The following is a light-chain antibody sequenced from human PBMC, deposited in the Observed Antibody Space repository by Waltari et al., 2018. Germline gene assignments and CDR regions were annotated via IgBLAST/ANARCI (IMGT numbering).Light chain of an antibody. CDR3: CSYTTTDTYV. Sequence: SALPQPASVSGSPGQSTPLYCTGTSRDVGRSAYVPWYQQHPGKAPKLIIYDVSKRPSGVSNRFSGSTSGYTASLTISGLQSEDEADYYCCSYTTTDTYVFGSGTKVTVL. CDR1: SRDVGRSAY. V-gene: IGLV2-14*03. J-gene: IGLJ1*01. CDR2: DVS.